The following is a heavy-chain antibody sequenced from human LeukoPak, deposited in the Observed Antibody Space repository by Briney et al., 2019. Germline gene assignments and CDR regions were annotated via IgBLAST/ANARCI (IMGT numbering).Heavy chain of an antibody. D-gene: IGHD6-13*01. J-gene: IGHJ5*02. Sequence: ASVKVSCKASGYTFTSYYMHWVRQAPGQGLEWMGIINPSGGSTSYAQKFQGRVTMTRDTSTSTVYMELSSLRSEDTAVYYCARLKRGIGAAGTSLRGWFDPWGQGTLVTVSS. V-gene: IGHV1-46*01. CDR3: ARLKRGIGAAGTSLRGWFDP. CDR2: INPSGGST. CDR1: GYTFTSYY.